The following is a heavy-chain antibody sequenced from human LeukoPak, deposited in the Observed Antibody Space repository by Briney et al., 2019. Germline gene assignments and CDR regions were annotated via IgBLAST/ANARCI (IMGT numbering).Heavy chain of an antibody. V-gene: IGHV4-34*01. CDR2: INHSGST. J-gene: IGHJ4*02. CDR3: ARLAYYYDSSGHTGDY. D-gene: IGHD3-22*01. Sequence: SETLSLTCAVYGGSFSGYYWSWIRQPPGRGLEWIGEINHSGSTNYNPSLKSRVTISVDTSKNQFSLKLSSVTAADTAVYYCARLAYYYDSSGHTGDYWGQGTLVTVSS. CDR1: GGSFSGYY.